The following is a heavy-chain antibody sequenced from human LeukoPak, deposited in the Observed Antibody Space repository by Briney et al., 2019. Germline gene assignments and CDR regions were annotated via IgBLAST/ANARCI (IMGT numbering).Heavy chain of an antibody. CDR3: ARLGATYYYYYMDV. V-gene: IGHV4-38-2*02. CDR1: GYSISSDYY. Sequence: SETLSLTCTVSGYSISSDYYWGWIRQPPGKGLEWIGSFYHSKSTYYNPSLKSRVTISVDTSKNQFSLKLSSVTAADTAVYYCARLGATYYYYYMDVWGKGTTVTISS. J-gene: IGHJ6*03. D-gene: IGHD1-26*01. CDR2: FYHSKST.